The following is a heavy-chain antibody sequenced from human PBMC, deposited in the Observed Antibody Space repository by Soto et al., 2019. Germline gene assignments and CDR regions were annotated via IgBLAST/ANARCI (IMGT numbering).Heavy chain of an antibody. Sequence: QVPLVQSGAEVKKPGASVKVSCKASGYTFTSYAMHWVRQAPGQRLEWMGWINAGNGNTKYSQKFQGRVTISRDTSASTAYMELSSLRSEDTAVYYCARGPGGPDGPGDYWGQGTLVTVSS. D-gene: IGHD2-15*01. CDR1: GYTFTSYA. CDR3: ARGPGGPDGPGDY. V-gene: IGHV1-3*01. CDR2: INAGNGNT. J-gene: IGHJ4*02.